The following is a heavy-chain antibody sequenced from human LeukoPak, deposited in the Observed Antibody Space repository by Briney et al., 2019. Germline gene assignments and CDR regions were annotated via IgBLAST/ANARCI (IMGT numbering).Heavy chain of an antibody. CDR1: GYTFTSYG. Sequence: GASVKVSCKASGYTFTSYGISWVRQAPGQGLEWMGWISAYNGNTNYAQKLQGRVTMTTDTSTSIAYMELRSLRSDDTAVYYCARDSNIVVVPAATYYYYYGMDVWSQGTTVTVSS. D-gene: IGHD2-2*01. V-gene: IGHV1-18*01. J-gene: IGHJ6*02. CDR2: ISAYNGNT. CDR3: ARDSNIVVVPAATYYYYYGMDV.